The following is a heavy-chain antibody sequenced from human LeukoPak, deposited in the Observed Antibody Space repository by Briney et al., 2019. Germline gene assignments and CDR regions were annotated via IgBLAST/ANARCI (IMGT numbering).Heavy chain of an antibody. D-gene: IGHD3-10*01. CDR2: IYYSGST. J-gene: IGHJ4*02. Sequence: SETLSLTCTVSGGSISSSSYYWGWIRQPPGKGLEWIGSIYYSGSTYYNPSLKSRVTISVDTSKNQFSLKLSSVTAADTAVYYCVRHTFGSGSYYNVGYWGQGTLVTVSS. CDR1: GGSISSSSYY. V-gene: IGHV4-39*01. CDR3: VRHTFGSGSYYNVGY.